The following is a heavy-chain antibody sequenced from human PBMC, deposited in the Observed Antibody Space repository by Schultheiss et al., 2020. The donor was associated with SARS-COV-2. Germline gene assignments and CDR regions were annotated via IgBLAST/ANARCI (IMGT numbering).Heavy chain of an antibody. CDR3: ARVIDWLPPYYYYYMDV. D-gene: IGHD3-9*01. CDR2: IYSSGST. CDR1: GGSISSGSYY. V-gene: IGHV4-61*02. Sequence: SQTLSLTCTVSGGSISSGSYYWSWIRQPAGKGLEWIGRIYSSGSTNYNPSLKSRVTISVDMSKNQFSLKLRSVTAADTAVYYCARVIDWLPPYYYYYMDVWGKGTTVTVSS. J-gene: IGHJ6*03.